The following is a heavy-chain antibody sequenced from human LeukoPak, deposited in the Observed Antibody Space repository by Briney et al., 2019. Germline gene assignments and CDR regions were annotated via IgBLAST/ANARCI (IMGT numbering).Heavy chain of an antibody. D-gene: IGHD3-10*01. CDR3: ARDFRAVPAGGINWFDP. Sequence: SETLSLTCAVSGDSISTYYWSWFRQPAGKGLEWIGRIYTSGNPIYNPSLKSRVTMSVDTSKNQFSLKLSSVTAADTAVYYCARDFRAVPAGGINWFDPWGQGTLVTVSS. CDR1: GDSISTYY. V-gene: IGHV4-4*07. J-gene: IGHJ5*02. CDR2: IYTSGNP.